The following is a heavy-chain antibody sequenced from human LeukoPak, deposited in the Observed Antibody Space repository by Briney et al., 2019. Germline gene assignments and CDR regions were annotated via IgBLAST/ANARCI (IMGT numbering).Heavy chain of an antibody. Sequence: PGGSLRLSCAASGFTFSSYAMSWVRQAPGKGLEWVSAISGSGGSTYYADSVKVRFTISRDNSKNTLYLQMNSLRAEDTAVYYCAKAGNERGYSGYDYYYYYYYMDVWGKGTTVTVSS. CDR3: AKAGNERGYSGYDYYYYYYYMDV. V-gene: IGHV3-23*01. J-gene: IGHJ6*03. CDR2: ISGSGGST. D-gene: IGHD5-12*01. CDR1: GFTFSSYA.